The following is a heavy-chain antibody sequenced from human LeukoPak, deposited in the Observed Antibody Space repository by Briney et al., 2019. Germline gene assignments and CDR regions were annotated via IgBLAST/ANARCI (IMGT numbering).Heavy chain of an antibody. D-gene: IGHD3-16*02. Sequence: ASVKVSCKASGYTFTGYYMHWVRQAPGQGLEWMGWINPNSGGTNYAQKFQGRVTMTRDTSVSTAYMELSRLRSDDTAVYYCAKTLLQTSYYDYVWGSYRLIFDYWGQGTLVTVSS. CDR1: GYTFTGYY. J-gene: IGHJ4*02. CDR3: AKTLLQTSYYDYVWGSYRLIFDY. V-gene: IGHV1-2*02. CDR2: INPNSGGT.